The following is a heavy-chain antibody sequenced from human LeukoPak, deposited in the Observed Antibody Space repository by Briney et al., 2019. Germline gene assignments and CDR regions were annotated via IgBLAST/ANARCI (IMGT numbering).Heavy chain of an antibody. D-gene: IGHD3-10*01. Sequence: SETLSLTCTVSGGSISSGGYYWSWIRQPPGKGLEWIGYIYHSGSTYYNPSLKSRVTISVDTSKNQFSLRLSSVTAADTAVYYCARAPTHYGSGALYAFDIWGQGTMVTVSS. CDR2: IYHSGST. V-gene: IGHV4-30-2*01. CDR3: ARAPTHYGSGALYAFDI. J-gene: IGHJ3*02. CDR1: GGSISSGGYY.